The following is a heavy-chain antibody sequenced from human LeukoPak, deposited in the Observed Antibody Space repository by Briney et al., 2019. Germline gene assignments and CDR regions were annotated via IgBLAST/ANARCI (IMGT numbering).Heavy chain of an antibody. CDR3: ARERLPTFDY. Sequence: SETLSLTCTVSGYSISSGYYWGWIRQPPGKGLEWIGSIYYSGSTYYNPSLKSRVTISVDTSKNQFSLKLSSVTAADTAVYYCARERLPTFDYWGQGTLVTVSS. V-gene: IGHV4-38-2*02. CDR1: GYSISSGYY. CDR2: IYYSGST. D-gene: IGHD1-26*01. J-gene: IGHJ4*02.